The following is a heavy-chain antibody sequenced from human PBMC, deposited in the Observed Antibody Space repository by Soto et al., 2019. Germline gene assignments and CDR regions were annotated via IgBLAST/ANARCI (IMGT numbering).Heavy chain of an antibody. CDR1: GFTFSSYW. J-gene: IGHJ1*01. V-gene: IGHV3-7*01. D-gene: IGHD6-13*01. CDR2: IKQDGSEK. Sequence: GESLKISCAASGFTFSSYWMSWVRQAPGKGLEWVANIKQDGSEKYYVDSVKGRFTISRDNAKNSLYLQMNSLRAEDTAVYYCARVIAAAGTAEYFQHWGQGTLVTVSS. CDR3: ARVIAAAGTAEYFQH.